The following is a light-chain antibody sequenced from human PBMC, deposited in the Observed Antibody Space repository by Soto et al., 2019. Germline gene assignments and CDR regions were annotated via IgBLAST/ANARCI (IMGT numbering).Light chain of an antibody. J-gene: IGLJ2*01. CDR2: TNN. CDR1: SSNIGSNY. CDR3: AAWDGSLSGVV. Sequence: QSVLTQPPSASGTPGQRVTISCSGSSSNIGSNYVYWYQQLPGTAPKLLIYTNNQRPSGVPDRFSGSKSGTSASLAISGLRSEDEADYYCAAWDGSLSGVVFGGGNKLNVL. V-gene: IGLV1-47*02.